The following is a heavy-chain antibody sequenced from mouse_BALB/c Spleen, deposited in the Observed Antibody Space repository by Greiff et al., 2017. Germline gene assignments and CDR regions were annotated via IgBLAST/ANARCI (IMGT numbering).Heavy chain of an antibody. V-gene: IGHV1S135*01. CDR3: AGGLLTGTDYYAMDY. Sequence: EVQVVESGPELVKPGASVKVSCKASGYAFTSYNMYWVKQSHGKSLEWIGYIDPYNGGTSYNQKFKGKATLTVDKSSSTAYMHLNSLTSEDSAVYYCAGGLLTGTDYYAMDYWGQGTSVTVSS. CDR1: GYAFTSYN. J-gene: IGHJ4*01. CDR2: IDPYNGGT. D-gene: IGHD4-1*01.